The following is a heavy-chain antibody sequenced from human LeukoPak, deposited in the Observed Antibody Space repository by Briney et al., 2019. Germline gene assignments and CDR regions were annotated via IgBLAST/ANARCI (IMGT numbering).Heavy chain of an antibody. CDR3: ARGRKRITMVRGKPAGGYFDY. CDR1: GGSFSGYY. V-gene: IGHV4-34*01. Sequence: SETLSLTCAVYGGSFSGYYWSWIRQPPEKGLEWIGEINHSGSTNYNPSLKSRVTISVDTSKNQFSLKLSSVTAADTAVYYCARGRKRITMVRGKPAGGYFDYWGQGTLVTVSS. J-gene: IGHJ4*02. CDR2: INHSGST. D-gene: IGHD3-10*01.